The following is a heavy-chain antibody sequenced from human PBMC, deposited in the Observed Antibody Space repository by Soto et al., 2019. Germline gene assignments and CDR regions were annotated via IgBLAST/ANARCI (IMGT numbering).Heavy chain of an antibody. CDR3: ARRFDHSGWPNGDY. D-gene: IGHD6-19*01. J-gene: IGHJ4*02. Sequence: LGESLKISCKSSGYSFTSYWIGWVRQMPGKGLEWMGIIYPADSDTTYGPSFQGQVTISADKSISTAYLQWSSLKASDTAMYYCARRFDHSGWPNGDYWGQGTLVTVSS. V-gene: IGHV5-51*01. CDR1: GYSFTSYW. CDR2: IYPADSDT.